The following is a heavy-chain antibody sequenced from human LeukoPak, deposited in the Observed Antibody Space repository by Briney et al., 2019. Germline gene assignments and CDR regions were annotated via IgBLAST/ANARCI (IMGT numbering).Heavy chain of an antibody. CDR3: ARGYSSSSGVDY. V-gene: IGHV3-21*01. D-gene: IGHD6-6*01. CDR2: ISSSSSYI. CDR1: GFTFSSYS. Sequence: PGRSLRLSCAASGFTFSSYSMNWVRQAPGKGLEWVSSISSSSSYIYYADSVKGRFTISRDNAKNSLYLQMNSLRAEDTAVYYCARGYSSSSGVDYWGQGTLVTVSS. J-gene: IGHJ4*02.